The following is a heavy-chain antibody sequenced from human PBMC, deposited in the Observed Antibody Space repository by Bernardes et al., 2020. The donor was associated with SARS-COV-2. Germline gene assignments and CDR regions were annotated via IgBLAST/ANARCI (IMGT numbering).Heavy chain of an antibody. D-gene: IGHD1-26*01. Sequence: GGSLRLSFSASRFTFSCYAMSSVRQAPRKGLVWVSAISGSGGSTYYADSVKGRFTISRDNSKNTLYLQMNSLRAEDTAVYYCAKGLVGWFDPWGQGTLVTVSS. CDR3: AKGLVGWFDP. V-gene: IGHV3-23*01. CDR1: RFTFSCYA. CDR2: ISGSGGST. J-gene: IGHJ5*02.